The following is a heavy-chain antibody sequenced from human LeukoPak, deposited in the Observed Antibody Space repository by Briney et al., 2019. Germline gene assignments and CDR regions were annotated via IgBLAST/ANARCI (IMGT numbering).Heavy chain of an antibody. CDR2: INPNSGGT. Sequence: ASVKVSCKASGYTFTGYYMHWVRQAPGQGLEWMGWINPNSGGTNYAQKFLGRVTITTDESTSTAYMELSSLMSEDTAVYYCARDPLYGDYFYWGQGTLVTVSS. CDR1: GYTFTGYY. D-gene: IGHD4-17*01. V-gene: IGHV1-2*02. J-gene: IGHJ4*02. CDR3: ARDPLYGDYFY.